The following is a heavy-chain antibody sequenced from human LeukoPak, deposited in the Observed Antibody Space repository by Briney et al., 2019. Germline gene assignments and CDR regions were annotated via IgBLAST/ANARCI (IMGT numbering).Heavy chain of an antibody. Sequence: SETLSLTCAVFGGSFSDYYWSWIRQPPGKGLEWIGYMYYSGSTNYNPSLKSRVTISVDTSKNQFSLNLSSVTAADTAVYYCARNNGGKFDYWGQGTLVTVSS. CDR2: MYYSGST. CDR3: ARNNGGKFDY. D-gene: IGHD4-23*01. J-gene: IGHJ4*02. CDR1: GGSFSDYY. V-gene: IGHV4-59*01.